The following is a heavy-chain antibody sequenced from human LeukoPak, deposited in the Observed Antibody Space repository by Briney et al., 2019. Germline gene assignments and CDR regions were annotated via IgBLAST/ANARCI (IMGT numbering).Heavy chain of an antibody. Sequence: PGGSLRLSCAASGFTFSSYSMNWVRQAPGKGLEWVAVIWYDGSNKYYADSVKGRFTISRDNSKNTLYLQMNSLRAEDTAVYYCAREDGYNWGASFDYWGQGTLVTVSS. CDR1: GFTFSSYS. D-gene: IGHD5-24*01. CDR2: IWYDGSNK. J-gene: IGHJ4*02. CDR3: AREDGYNWGASFDY. V-gene: IGHV3-33*08.